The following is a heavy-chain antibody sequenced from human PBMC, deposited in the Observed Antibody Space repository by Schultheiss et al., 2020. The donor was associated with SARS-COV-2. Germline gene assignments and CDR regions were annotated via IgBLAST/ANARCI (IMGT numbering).Heavy chain of an antibody. D-gene: IGHD2/OR15-2a*01. CDR1: GFTFSSYE. CDR3: ARGIGIALSYAFDI. Sequence: GESLKISCAASGFTFSSYEMNWVRQAPGKGLEWVSYISSSGSTIYYADSVKGRFTISRDNAKNTLYLQMNSLRVEDTAVYYCARGIGIALSYAFDIWGQGTTVTVSS. J-gene: IGHJ3*02. V-gene: IGHV3-48*03. CDR2: ISSSGSTI.